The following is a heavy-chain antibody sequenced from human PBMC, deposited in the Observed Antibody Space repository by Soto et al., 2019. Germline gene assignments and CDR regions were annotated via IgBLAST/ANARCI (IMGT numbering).Heavy chain of an antibody. Sequence: EVQLLESGGGLVHPGESLTLFCAASGFTFNNYAMTWVRQAPGKGLEWVSTLTSGGTTYYGVTVKGRFTISRDNSKSTVYLQMSSLRAEDTAVYYCAIADKFNSQSSGWATRFDYWGQGTLVSVSS. CDR2: LTSGGTT. CDR3: AIADKFNSQSSGWATRFDY. CDR1: GFTFNNYA. D-gene: IGHD6-19*01. J-gene: IGHJ4*02. V-gene: IGHV3-23*01.